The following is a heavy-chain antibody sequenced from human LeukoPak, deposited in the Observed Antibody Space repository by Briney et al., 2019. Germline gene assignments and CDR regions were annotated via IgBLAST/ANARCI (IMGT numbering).Heavy chain of an antibody. D-gene: IGHD1-26*01. CDR1: GFTVGTNY. V-gene: IGHV3-66*01. J-gene: IGHJ3*02. Sequence: GGSRRLSWAASGFTVGTNYLSGVGQAPGKGREWLSLIYSGGTTYYADSVKGRFTISRDNSKNTVYLQMNSLRAEDTAVYYCARERRWIVGARDAFDIWGQGTMVTVSS. CDR3: ARERRWIVGARDAFDI. CDR2: IYSGGTT.